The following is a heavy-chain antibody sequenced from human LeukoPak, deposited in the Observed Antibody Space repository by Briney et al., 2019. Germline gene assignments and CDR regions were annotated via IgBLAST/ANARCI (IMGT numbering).Heavy chain of an antibody. J-gene: IGHJ4*02. Sequence: SETLSLTCTVSGGSISGHYWSWIRQPPGKGLEWIGYIYYSGSTNYNPSLKSRVTISVDTSKNQFSLKLSSVTAADTAVYYCARVGSYYTDYWGQGTLVTVSS. CDR1: GGSISGHY. CDR3: ARVGSYYTDY. CDR2: IYYSGST. D-gene: IGHD1-26*01. V-gene: IGHV4-59*11.